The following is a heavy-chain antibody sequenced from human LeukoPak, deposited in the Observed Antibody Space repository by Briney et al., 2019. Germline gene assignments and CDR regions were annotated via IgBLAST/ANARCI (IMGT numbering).Heavy chain of an antibody. CDR1: GGTFSSYA. J-gene: IGHJ4*02. CDR3: VRSIPPDY. CDR2: IIPIFGTA. V-gene: IGHV1-69*05. Sequence: ASVKVSCKASGGTFSSYAISWVRQAPGQGLEWMGGIIPIFGTANYAQKFQGRVTITTDESTSTAYMELSSLRSEDTAVYYGVRSIPPDYWGQGTLVTVSS.